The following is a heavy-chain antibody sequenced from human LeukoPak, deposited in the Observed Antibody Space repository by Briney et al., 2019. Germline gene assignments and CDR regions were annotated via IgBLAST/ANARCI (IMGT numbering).Heavy chain of an antibody. D-gene: IGHD3-16*01. V-gene: IGHV3-23*01. CDR3: AKGAEIDL. J-gene: IGHJ5*02. CDR2: VTGPGDTT. CDR1: GFTFTNYA. Sequence: GGSLRLSCATSGFTFTNYAMNWVRQALGKRLEWVSAVTGPGDTTYYADSVKGRFIMSREDSKTTVYLQMNSLRAEDTAIYYCAKGAEIDLWGQGTLVTVSS.